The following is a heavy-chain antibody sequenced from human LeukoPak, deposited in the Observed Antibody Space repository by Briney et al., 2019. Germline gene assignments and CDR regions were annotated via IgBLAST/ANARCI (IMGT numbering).Heavy chain of an antibody. CDR1: GFTFSNAW. CDR2: IKSKTDGGTT. CDR3: TTALSVTGREGFDYYYYRDV. Sequence: GGSLRLSCAASGFTFSNAWMSWVRQAPGKGLEWVGRIKSKTDGGTTDYAAPVKGRFTISRDDSKNTLYLQMNSLKTEDTAVYYCTTALSVTGREGFDYYYYRDVWGKGTTVTVSS. V-gene: IGHV3-15*01. J-gene: IGHJ6*03. D-gene: IGHD2-8*02.